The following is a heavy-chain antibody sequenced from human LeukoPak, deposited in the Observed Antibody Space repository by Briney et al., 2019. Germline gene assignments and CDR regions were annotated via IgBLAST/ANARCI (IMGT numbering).Heavy chain of an antibody. J-gene: IGHJ4*02. Sequence: PSETLSLTRTVSGGSISSGSYYWSWIRQPAGKGLEWIGRIYTSGSTNYNPSLKSRVTISVDTSKNQFSLKLSSVTAADTAVYYCARDVSGFDYWGQGTLVTVSS. CDR1: GGSISSGSYY. V-gene: IGHV4-61*02. CDR3: ARDVSGFDY. CDR2: IYTSGST. D-gene: IGHD1-14*01.